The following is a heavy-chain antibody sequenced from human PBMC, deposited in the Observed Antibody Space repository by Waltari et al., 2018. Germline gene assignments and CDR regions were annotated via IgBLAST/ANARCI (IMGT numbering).Heavy chain of an antibody. V-gene: IGHV4-38-2*01. J-gene: IGHJ3*02. D-gene: IGHD3-10*01. CDR2: IYHSGST. CDR3: ARGGVGSGRYTAFDI. CDR1: GYSISSGYY. Sequence: QVQLQESGPGLVKPSETLSLTCAVSGYSISSGYYWGWIRQPPGKGLEWIGSIYHSGSTYYNPSLKSRVTISVDTSKNQFSLKLSSVTAADTAVYYCARGGVGSGRYTAFDIWGQGTMVTVSS.